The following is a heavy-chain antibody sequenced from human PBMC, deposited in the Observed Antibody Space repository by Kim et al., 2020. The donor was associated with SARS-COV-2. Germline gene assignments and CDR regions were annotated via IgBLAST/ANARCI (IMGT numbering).Heavy chain of an antibody. D-gene: IGHD2-2*01. CDR1: GFTFSSYS. CDR3: ARDFYCSSTSCLKPLDY. Sequence: GGSLRLSCAASGFTFSSYSMNWVRQAPGKGLEWVSSISSSSSYIYYADSVKGRFTISRDNAKNSLYLQMNSLRAEDTAVYYCARDFYCSSTSCLKPLDYWGQGTLVTVSS. J-gene: IGHJ4*02. CDR2: ISSSSSYI. V-gene: IGHV3-21*01.